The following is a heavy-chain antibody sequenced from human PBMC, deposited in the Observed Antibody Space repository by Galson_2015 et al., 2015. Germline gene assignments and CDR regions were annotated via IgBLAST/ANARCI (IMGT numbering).Heavy chain of an antibody. CDR3: ARERSRQVLDY. V-gene: IGHV3-30*15. CDR1: GFTFGSYD. Sequence: SLRLSCAASGFTFGSYDMHWVRQAPGKGLEWLALISFDGSNKNYAVSVKGRSTISRDNTKNTLYLQMSGMRADDTAIYFCARERSRQVLDYWGQGTLVTVSP. J-gene: IGHJ4*02. D-gene: IGHD1-1*01. CDR2: ISFDGSNK.